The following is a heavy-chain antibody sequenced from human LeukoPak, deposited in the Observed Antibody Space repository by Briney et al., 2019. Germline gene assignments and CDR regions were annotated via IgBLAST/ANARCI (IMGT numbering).Heavy chain of an antibody. CDR1: GFTFSSYA. CDR2: ISGSGGST. D-gene: IGHD3-22*01. V-gene: IGHV3-23*01. CDR3: AKVRDYDSSGYSDY. Sequence: QSGGSLRLSCAASGFTFSSYAMSWVRQAPGKGLEWVSAISGSGGSTYYVDSVKGRFTISRDNFKNTLYLQMNSLRAEDTAVYYCAKVRDYDSSGYSDYWGQGNLVTVSS. J-gene: IGHJ4*02.